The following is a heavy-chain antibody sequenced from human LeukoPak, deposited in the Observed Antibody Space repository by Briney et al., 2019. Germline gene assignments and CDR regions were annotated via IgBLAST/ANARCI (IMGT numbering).Heavy chain of an antibody. V-gene: IGHV1-69*04. J-gene: IGHJ6*02. CDR3: ATPRPEMSTIVFLGVYYYGMDL. CDR2: IIPIFGIA. Sequence: GASVTVSCKASGGTFSSYAISWVRQAPGEGLEWRGRIIPIFGIANYAQKLQGRVTITADKSTSTAYMELSSLRSEDTAVYYCATPRPEMSTIVFLGVYYYGMDLWGQGTPVTVSS. D-gene: IGHD5-24*01. CDR1: GGTFSSYA.